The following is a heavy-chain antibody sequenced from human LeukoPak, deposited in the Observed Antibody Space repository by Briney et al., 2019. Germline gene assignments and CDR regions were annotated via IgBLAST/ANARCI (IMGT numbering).Heavy chain of an antibody. V-gene: IGHV3-73*01. D-gene: IGHD4/OR15-4a*01. CDR3: MLTHDYGDN. CDR2: IRGRAKNYAT. J-gene: IGHJ4*02. Sequence: GGSLTLSCAASGFTFSGSAMHWVRQASGKGPEWVGRIRGRAKNYATAYASSVRGRFTISRDDSKNTAYLQMNSLKREDTAMYYRMLTHDYGDNWGQGNQVTVSS. CDR1: GFTFSGSA.